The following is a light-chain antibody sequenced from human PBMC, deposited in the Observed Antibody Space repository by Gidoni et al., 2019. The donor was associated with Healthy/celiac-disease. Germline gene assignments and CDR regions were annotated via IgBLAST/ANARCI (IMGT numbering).Light chain of an antibody. CDR2: AAS. J-gene: IGKJ4*01. CDR1: QGSSNY. Sequence: DIQMTQSPSSLSASVGDRVTITCRAGQGSSNYLAWYQQKPGKVPKLLIYAASTLQSGVPSRFSGSGSGTDCTITISSLQPEDVATYYCQKYNRAPPTFGGGTKVEIK. V-gene: IGKV1-27*01. CDR3: QKYNRAPPT.